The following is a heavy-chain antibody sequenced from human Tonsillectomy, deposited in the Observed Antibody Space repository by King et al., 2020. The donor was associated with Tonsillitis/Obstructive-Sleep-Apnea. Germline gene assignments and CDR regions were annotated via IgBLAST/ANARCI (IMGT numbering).Heavy chain of an antibody. J-gene: IGHJ4*02. CDR2: ISSGGSTM. V-gene: IGHV3-48*03. D-gene: IGHD1-26*01. CDR3: ARGAVVGATPYFDY. CDR1: GFTFTNDE. Sequence: EVQLVESGGGLVQPGGSLRLSCAASGFTFTNDEMNWVRQAPGKGREWVSYISSGGSTMYYADSVKGRFTISRDHGKNSLYLQMNSLRAEDTAVYYCARGAVVGATPYFDYWRQGALVNVSS.